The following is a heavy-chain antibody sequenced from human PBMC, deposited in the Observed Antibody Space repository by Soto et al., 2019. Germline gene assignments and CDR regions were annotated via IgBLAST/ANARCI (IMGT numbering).Heavy chain of an antibody. Sequence: QVQLVQSGAEVKKPGSSVKVSCKASGGSLGTLEINWVRQAPGQGLEWMGGIVPIFNTAKFAPKFQGRVILIADESTATAYMVLTSLTPDDTAVYYCAREAAAHSSAWHAWGQGTLVTVSA. D-gene: IGHD3-22*01. V-gene: IGHV1-69*12. CDR1: GGSLGTLE. CDR3: AREAAAHSSAWHA. CDR2: IVPIFNTA. J-gene: IGHJ4*02.